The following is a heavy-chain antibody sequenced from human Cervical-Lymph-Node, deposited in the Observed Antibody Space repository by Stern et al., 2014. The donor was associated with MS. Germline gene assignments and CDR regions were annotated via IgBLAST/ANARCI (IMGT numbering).Heavy chain of an antibody. D-gene: IGHD2-21*01. Sequence: EVQLVESGGGLVQPGGSLRLSCAASGFSFSSYWMHWVRQAPGKGLVWVSVITNGGSAPINAESVKGRCTISRGNAKGTLHLQLNSLGVEDTAVYYCARGGMLHSFDSWGQGTLVTVSS. CDR1: GFSFSSYW. J-gene: IGHJ5*01. CDR2: ITNGGSAP. V-gene: IGHV3-74*01. CDR3: ARGGMLHSFDS.